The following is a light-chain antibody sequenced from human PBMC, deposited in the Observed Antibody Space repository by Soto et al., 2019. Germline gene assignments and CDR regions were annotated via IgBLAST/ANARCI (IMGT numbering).Light chain of an antibody. CDR1: QGISTY. V-gene: IGKV1-9*01. J-gene: IGKJ2*01. CDR3: QQLNRDCYA. CDR2: GES. Sequence: DIQLTQSPSFLSASVGDRVTITCRAIQGISTYLAWYLQRPGKAPKLLIYGESTLQSGVPSRFSGSGSGTEFTLSISILQPEDCGTYYCQQLNRDCYAFVHGTKLDIK.